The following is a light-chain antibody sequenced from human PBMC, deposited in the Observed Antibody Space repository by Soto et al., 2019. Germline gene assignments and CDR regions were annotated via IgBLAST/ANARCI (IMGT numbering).Light chain of an antibody. CDR1: QNIISY. CDR2: TAS. V-gene: IGKV1-39*01. CDR3: QQSFRSPWT. J-gene: IGKJ1*01. Sequence: DIQVTQSPSSLSASIGDRVTITCRAGQNIISYINWYQQKPGKAPKLLIYTASSLQSGIPSRFRGSGAGTDFTLTISSLQPEDVATYYCQQSFRSPWTFGQGTKVEIK.